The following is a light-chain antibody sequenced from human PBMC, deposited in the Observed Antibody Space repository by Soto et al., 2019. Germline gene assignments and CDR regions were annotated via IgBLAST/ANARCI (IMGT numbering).Light chain of an antibody. Sequence: EIVLTQSPGTLSLSPGDRATLSCRASQPVGSAYLAWYRQTLGQAPRPLIYATSSRATGISDRFSGSGSGTEFTLTISSLQSEDFAVYYCQQYNKWPPLTFGGGTKVDIK. J-gene: IGKJ4*01. CDR3: QQYNKWPPLT. CDR2: ATS. V-gene: IGKV3-20*01. CDR1: QPVGSAY.